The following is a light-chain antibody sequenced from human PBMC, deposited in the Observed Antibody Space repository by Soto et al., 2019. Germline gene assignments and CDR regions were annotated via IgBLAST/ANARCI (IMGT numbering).Light chain of an antibody. CDR3: QNYNSAPLT. CDR2: AAS. Sequence: DIQMTQSPSSLSASVGDTVTITCRASQGIGNSLAWFQQKPGRVPQFLIYAASTLQPGVPPRFSGSGSGTDFTLTISSLQPEDVATYYCQNYNSAPLTFGPGTRVDI. CDR1: QGIGNS. V-gene: IGKV1-27*01. J-gene: IGKJ3*01.